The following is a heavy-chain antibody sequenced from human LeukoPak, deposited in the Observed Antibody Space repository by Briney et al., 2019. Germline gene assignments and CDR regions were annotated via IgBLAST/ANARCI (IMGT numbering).Heavy chain of an antibody. D-gene: IGHD3-10*01. V-gene: IGHV1-2*02. CDR2: INPNSGGT. CDR3: ARGYEIVWYYGSGSYLNYFDY. CDR1: GYTFTGYY. Sequence: GASVKVSCKASGYTFTGYYMHWVRQAPGQGLDGMGWINPNSGGTNYAQKFQGRVTMTRDTSISTAYMELSRLRSDDTAVYYCARGYEIVWYYGSGSYLNYFDYWGQGTLVTVSS. J-gene: IGHJ4*02.